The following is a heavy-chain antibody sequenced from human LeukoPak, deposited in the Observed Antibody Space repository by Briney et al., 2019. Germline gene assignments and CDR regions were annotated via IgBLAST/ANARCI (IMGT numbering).Heavy chain of an antibody. J-gene: IGHJ4*02. CDR3: ARDSGPRASDY. Sequence: GGSLRHSCAASGFTFSSYSMNWVRQAPGKGLEWVSSISSSSSYIYYADSVKGRFTISRDNAKNSLYLQMNSLRAEDTAVYYCARDSGPRASDYWGQGTLVTVSS. CDR2: ISSSSSYI. V-gene: IGHV3-21*01. CDR1: GFTFSSYS. D-gene: IGHD3-10*01.